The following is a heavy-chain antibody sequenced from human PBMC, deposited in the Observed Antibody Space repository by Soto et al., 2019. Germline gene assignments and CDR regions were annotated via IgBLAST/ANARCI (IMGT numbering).Heavy chain of an antibody. CDR1: GGSVSSGSYY. D-gene: IGHD3-22*01. CDR2: IYYSGST. Sequence: QVQLQESGPGLVKPSETLSLTCTVSGGSVSSGSYYWSWIRQPPGKGLEWIGYIYYSGSTNYNPSLTSRVTISVGTSKNQFSRKLSSVSAADTAVYYCARSRTLCDRSGYNGYYFDYWGQGTLVTVSS. V-gene: IGHV4-61*01. CDR3: ARSRTLCDRSGYNGYYFDY. J-gene: IGHJ4*02.